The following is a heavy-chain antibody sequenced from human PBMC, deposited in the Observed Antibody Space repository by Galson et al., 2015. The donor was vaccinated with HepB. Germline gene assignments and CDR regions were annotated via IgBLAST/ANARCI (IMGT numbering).Heavy chain of an antibody. J-gene: IGHJ6*02. V-gene: IGHV3-15*01. D-gene: IGHD6-19*01. Sequence: SLRLSCAASGFTFSNAWMSWVRQAPGKGLEWVGRIKSKTGGGTTDYAAPVKGRFTISRDDSKNTLYLQMNSLKTEDTAVYYCTTSTGYSSGWYNYYYYYGMDVWGQGTTVTVPS. CDR3: TTSTGYSSGWYNYYYYYGMDV. CDR2: IKSKTGGGTT. CDR1: GFTFSNAW.